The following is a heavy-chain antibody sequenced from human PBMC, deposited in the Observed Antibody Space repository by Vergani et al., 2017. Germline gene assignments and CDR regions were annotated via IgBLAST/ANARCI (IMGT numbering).Heavy chain of an antibody. CDR2: IKRKTDGGTT. CDR3: TTDLSVVVPAASRNYYYYMDV. CDR1: GFTFSNAW. Sequence: EVQLVESGGGLVKPGGSLRLSCAASGFTFSNAWMSWVRQAPGKGLEWVGRIKRKTDGGTTDYAAPVKGRFTTSRDDSKNTLYLQMNSLKTEDTAVYYCTTDLSVVVPAASRNYYYYMDVWGKGTTVTVSS. J-gene: IGHJ6*03. D-gene: IGHD2-2*01. V-gene: IGHV3-15*01.